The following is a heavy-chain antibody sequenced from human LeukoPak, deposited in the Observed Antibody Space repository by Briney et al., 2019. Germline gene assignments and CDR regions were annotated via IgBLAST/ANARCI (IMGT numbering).Heavy chain of an antibody. CDR3: ARTDNLDY. Sequence: GGSLRLSCAASGFTFSGSAMHWVRQAPGKGLVWVSSMKYDGTYTKYADSVKGRFTISRDNTKNTLYLQMNSLRAEDTAVYYCARTDNLDYWGQGTLVTVSS. CDR2: MKYDGTYT. D-gene: IGHD5-24*01. CDR1: GFTFSGSA. V-gene: IGHV3-74*01. J-gene: IGHJ4*02.